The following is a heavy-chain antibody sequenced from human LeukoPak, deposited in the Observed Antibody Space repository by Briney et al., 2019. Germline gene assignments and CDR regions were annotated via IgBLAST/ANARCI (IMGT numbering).Heavy chain of an antibody. CDR3: ARRLSQYDCFDP. Sequence: SQTLSLTCAISGDSVSSNSVTWNWIRQPPSRGLEWLGRTYYRSTWYNDYAVSVRGRITVNPDTSKNQFSLHLNSVTPEDTAVYYCARRLSQYDCFDPWGQGILVTVSS. V-gene: IGHV6-1*01. J-gene: IGHJ5*02. CDR2: TYYRSTWYN. CDR1: GDSVSSNSVT. D-gene: IGHD2-2*01.